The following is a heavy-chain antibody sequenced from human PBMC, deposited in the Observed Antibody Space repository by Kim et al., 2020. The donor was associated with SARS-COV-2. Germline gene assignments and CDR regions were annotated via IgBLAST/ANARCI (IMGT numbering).Heavy chain of an antibody. CDR2: IKQDGSEK. CDR1: GFTFSSYW. Sequence: GGSLRLSCAASGFTFSSYWMSWVRQAPGKGLEWVANIKQDGSEKYYVDSVTGRFTISRDNAKNSLYLQMNSLRAEDTAVYYCARYAVDIVATTVFDYWGQGTLVTVSS. J-gene: IGHJ4*02. D-gene: IGHD5-12*01. CDR3: ARYAVDIVATTVFDY. V-gene: IGHV3-7*01.